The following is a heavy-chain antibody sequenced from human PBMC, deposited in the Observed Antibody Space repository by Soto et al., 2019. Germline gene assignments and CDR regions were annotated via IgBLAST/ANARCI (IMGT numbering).Heavy chain of an antibody. CDR3: ATSQLGEYFDY. Sequence: SETLSLTCAVSGDPISSSHWWSWVRQTPGKGLEWIGEIYHSGSINYNLSLKSRVIISADRSKNQFSLRLSSVTAADTAVYYCATSQLGEYFDYWGQGTLVTVSS. J-gene: IGHJ4*02. CDR2: IYHSGSI. D-gene: IGHD1-26*01. V-gene: IGHV4-4*02. CDR1: GDPISSSHW.